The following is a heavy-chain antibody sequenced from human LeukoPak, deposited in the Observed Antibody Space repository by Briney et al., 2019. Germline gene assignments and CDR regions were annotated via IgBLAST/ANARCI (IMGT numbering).Heavy chain of an antibody. CDR2: ISNDGVNK. CDR3: AKDIGSYYDY. D-gene: IGHD3-10*01. Sequence: PGGSLRLSCAAPGFTFSSSAMHWVRQAPGKGLEWVAIISNDGVNKFYADSVKGRFTISRDNSKNTLYLEMNSLRAEDTAVYYCAKDIGSYYDYWGQGILVTVSS. CDR1: GFTFSSSA. J-gene: IGHJ4*02. V-gene: IGHV3-30*04.